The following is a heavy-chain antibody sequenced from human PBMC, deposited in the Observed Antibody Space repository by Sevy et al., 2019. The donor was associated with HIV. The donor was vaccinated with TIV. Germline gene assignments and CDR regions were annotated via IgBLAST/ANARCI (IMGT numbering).Heavy chain of an antibody. J-gene: IGHJ6*02. V-gene: IGHV3-30*18. D-gene: IGHD1-1*01. CDR3: AKTARYDDHNYCYYYGMDV. Sequence: GGSLRLSCAASGFTFSSYGMHWVRQAPGKGLEWVAVISYDGSNKYYADSVKGRFTISRDNSKNTLYLQMNSLRAEDTAGYYCAKTARYDDHNYCYYYGMDVWGQGTTVTVSS. CDR1: GFTFSSYG. CDR2: ISYDGSNK.